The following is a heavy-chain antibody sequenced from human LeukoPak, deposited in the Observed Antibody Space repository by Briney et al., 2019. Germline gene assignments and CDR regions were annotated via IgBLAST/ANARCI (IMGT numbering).Heavy chain of an antibody. V-gene: IGHV3-23*01. CDR1: GFTFSSYA. J-gene: IGHJ4*02. CDR2: ISGSGGST. D-gene: IGHD1-20*01. Sequence: GGSLRLSCAASGFTFSSYAMSWVRQAPGKGLEWVSAISGSGGSTYYADSVKGRFTIPRDNSKTTLYLQMNSLRAEDTAVYYCATSIPGTLGLFDYWGQGTLVIVSS. CDR3: ATSIPGTLGLFDY.